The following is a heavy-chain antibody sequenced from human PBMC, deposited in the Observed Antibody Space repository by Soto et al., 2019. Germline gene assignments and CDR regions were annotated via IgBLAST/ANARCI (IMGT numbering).Heavy chain of an antibody. Sequence: SETLSLTCAVSGGSISSSNWWSWVRQPPGKGLEWIGEIYHSGSTNYNPSLKSRVTISVDKSKNQFSLKLSSVTAADTAVYYCARDKAGATTNWFDPWGQGTLVTVSS. V-gene: IGHV4-4*02. CDR1: GGSISSSNW. CDR2: IYHSGST. J-gene: IGHJ5*02. D-gene: IGHD1-26*01. CDR3: ARDKAGATTNWFDP.